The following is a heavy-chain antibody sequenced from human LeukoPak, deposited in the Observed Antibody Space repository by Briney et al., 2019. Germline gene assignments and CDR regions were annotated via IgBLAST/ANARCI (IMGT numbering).Heavy chain of an antibody. D-gene: IGHD1-26*01. Sequence: ASLKVSCKASGYTFTGYYMHWVRQAPGQGLEWMGRINPNSGGTNYAQKFQGRVTMTRDTSISTAYMELSRLRSDDTAVYYCARTGRSYRQFDYWGQGTLVTVSS. CDR1: GYTFTGYY. CDR3: ARTGRSYRQFDY. CDR2: INPNSGGT. V-gene: IGHV1-2*06. J-gene: IGHJ4*02.